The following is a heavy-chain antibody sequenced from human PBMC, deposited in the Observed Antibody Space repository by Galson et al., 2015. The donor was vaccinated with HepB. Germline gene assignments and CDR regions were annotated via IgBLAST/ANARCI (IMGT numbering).Heavy chain of an antibody. Sequence: SLRLSCAVSGLTFSSYGMHWVRQAPGKGLEWVAVISHDGSYKYYIDSVKGRFTISRDNSKNTLYLQINGLRAEDTAEYYCAKDGLENGYGDPLSYYYLDVWGKGTTVTVSS. CDR3: AKDGLENGYGDPLSYYYLDV. CDR2: ISHDGSYK. CDR1: GLTFSSYG. V-gene: IGHV3-30*18. D-gene: IGHD4-17*01. J-gene: IGHJ6*03.